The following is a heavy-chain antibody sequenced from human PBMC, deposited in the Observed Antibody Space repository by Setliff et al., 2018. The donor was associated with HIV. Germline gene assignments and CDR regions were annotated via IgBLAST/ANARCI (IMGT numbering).Heavy chain of an antibody. D-gene: IGHD3-22*01. V-gene: IGHV3-15*01. Sequence: PGGSLRLSCAASELTFSNYAMTWVRQAPGKGLEWLGRIKSKIDGETTDYAAPVKGRFTISRDDSKNTVYLHMNSLKTEDTAVYYCIWSGSSGLYYFDHWGQGTLVTVSS. CDR2: IKSKIDGETT. J-gene: IGHJ4*02. CDR3: IWSGSSGLYYFDH. CDR1: ELTFSNYA.